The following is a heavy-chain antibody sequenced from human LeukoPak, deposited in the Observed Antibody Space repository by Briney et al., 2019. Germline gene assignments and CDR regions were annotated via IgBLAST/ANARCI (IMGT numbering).Heavy chain of an antibody. Sequence: PGGSLRLSCAASGFSFSSYEMNWVRQAPGKGLEWVSHISSDGHVETYVDSVRGRFTMSRDNAKNFLFLQMNGLRAEDTAVYYCARGTLNGPFVISLDYWGQGALVTVSS. CDR3: ARGTLNGPFVISLDY. V-gene: IGHV3-48*03. J-gene: IGHJ4*02. CDR2: ISSDGHVE. D-gene: IGHD3-9*01. CDR1: GFSFSSYE.